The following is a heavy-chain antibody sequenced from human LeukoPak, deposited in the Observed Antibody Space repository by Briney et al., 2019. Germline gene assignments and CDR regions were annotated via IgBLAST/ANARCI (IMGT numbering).Heavy chain of an antibody. J-gene: IGHJ6*02. CDR2: IGTAGDT. Sequence: GGSLRLSCAASGFTFSSYDMHWVRQATGKGLEWVSAIGTAGDTYYPGSVKGRFTISRENAKNSLYLKMNSLRDGDTAVYYCARGSYGGYYYGMDVWGQGTTVTVSS. V-gene: IGHV3-13*01. CDR1: GFTFSSYD. D-gene: IGHD4-23*01. CDR3: ARGSYGGYYYGMDV.